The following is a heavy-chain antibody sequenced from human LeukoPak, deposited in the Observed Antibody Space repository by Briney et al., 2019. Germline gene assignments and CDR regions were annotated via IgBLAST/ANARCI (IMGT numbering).Heavy chain of an antibody. Sequence: GGSLRLSCAVSGFTFSNYDMSWVRQAPGKGREWVSSISANGESTYHSDSVKGRLTISRDNSKNTLYLHMNSLRAEDTALYYCAKDRGSGWYYFDYWGQGTLVTVSS. J-gene: IGHJ4*02. CDR2: ISANGEST. V-gene: IGHV3-23*01. D-gene: IGHD6-19*01. CDR1: GFTFSNYD. CDR3: AKDRGSGWYYFDY.